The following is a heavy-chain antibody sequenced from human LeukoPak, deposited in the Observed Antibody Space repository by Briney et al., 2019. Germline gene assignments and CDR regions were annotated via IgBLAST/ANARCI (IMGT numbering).Heavy chain of an antibody. J-gene: IGHJ4*02. V-gene: IGHV3-66*02. CDR1: RITVRSNY. D-gene: IGHD2-2*01. Sequence: PGGSLRLSCAASRITVRSNYMFWVRQAPGEGLEWVSLIYSGDSTYYADSVKGRFTISRDTSKNTVYLQMNSLRAEDTAVYYCARLVVPAAYFDYWGQGTLVTVSS. CDR3: ARLVVPAAYFDY. CDR2: IYSGDST.